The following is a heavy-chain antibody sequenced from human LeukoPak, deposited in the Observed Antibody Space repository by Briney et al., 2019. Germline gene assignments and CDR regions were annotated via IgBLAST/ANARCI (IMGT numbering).Heavy chain of an antibody. D-gene: IGHD5-12*01. CDR2: IYWNDDK. CDR3: ARSYSDYDYFNNWFDP. V-gene: IGHV2-5*01. Sequence: SGPTLVDPTQTLTXTCTFSGVSLSTSGVGVGWIRQPPGKALEWLALIYWNDDKRYSPSLKSRLTISKDTSKNQVVLTMTNMDPVDTATYYCARSYSDYDYFNNWFDPWGQGTLVTVSS. CDR1: GVSLSTSGVG. J-gene: IGHJ5*02.